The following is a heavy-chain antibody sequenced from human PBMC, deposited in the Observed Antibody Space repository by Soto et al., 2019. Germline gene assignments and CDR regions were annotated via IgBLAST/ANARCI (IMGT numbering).Heavy chain of an antibody. V-gene: IGHV1-69*13. CDR2: TIPILGTA. Sequence: SVKVSCKACGGTFSSFAINWVGQAPGQGREWMGGTIPILGTANYAQKFQGRVTIIADETTNTASLELTSLRSEDTAVYYCARRNALDIWGQGTTVTVSS. CDR1: GGTFSSFA. CDR3: ARRNALDI. J-gene: IGHJ6*02.